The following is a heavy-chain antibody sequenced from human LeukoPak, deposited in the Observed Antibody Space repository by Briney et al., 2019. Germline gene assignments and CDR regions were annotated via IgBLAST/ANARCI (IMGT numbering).Heavy chain of an antibody. CDR3: ARAVLISNSSSWYALFDY. Sequence: ASVKVSCRASGYTFTSYYMHWVRQAPGQGLEWMGIINPIGGSTSYAQKFQGRVTMTRDTSTSTVYMELSSLRSEDTAVYYCARAVLISNSSSWYALFDYWGQGTLVTVSS. J-gene: IGHJ4*02. CDR1: GYTFTSYY. CDR2: INPIGGST. D-gene: IGHD6-13*01. V-gene: IGHV1-46*01.